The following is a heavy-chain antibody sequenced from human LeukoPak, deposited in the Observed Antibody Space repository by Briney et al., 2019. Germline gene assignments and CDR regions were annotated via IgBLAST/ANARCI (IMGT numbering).Heavy chain of an antibody. V-gene: IGHV4-39*07. CDR1: GGSISSSSYY. CDR3: ARGRWDLLLGALDI. D-gene: IGHD1-26*01. Sequence: KTSETLSLTCTVSGGSISSSSYYWGWIRQPPGKGLEWIGTIYYSGNTYYNPSIRSRVTISVDTSKKQFSLKLSSVTAADTAVYYCARGRWDLLLGALDIWGQGTMVTVSS. CDR2: IYYSGNT. J-gene: IGHJ3*02.